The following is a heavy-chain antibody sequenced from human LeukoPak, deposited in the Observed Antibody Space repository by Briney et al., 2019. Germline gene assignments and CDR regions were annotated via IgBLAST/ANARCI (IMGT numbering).Heavy chain of an antibody. CDR1: GFTFSSYA. D-gene: IGHD5/OR15-5a*01. CDR2: ISYDGSNK. V-gene: IGHV3-30*04. Sequence: GGSLRLSCAASGFTFSSYAMHWVRQAPGKGLEWVAVISYDGSNKYYADSVKGRFTISRDNSKNTLYLQMNSLRAEDTAVYYCAKGIEGLLSWGQGTLVTVSS. CDR3: AKGIEGLLS. J-gene: IGHJ4*02.